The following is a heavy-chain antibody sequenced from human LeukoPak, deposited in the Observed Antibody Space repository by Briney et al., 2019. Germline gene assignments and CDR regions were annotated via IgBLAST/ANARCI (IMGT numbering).Heavy chain of an antibody. Sequence: SETLSLTCTVSGGSISSYYWSWIRQPPGKGLEWIGYIYYSGSTNYSPSLKGRVTISVDTSKNQFSLKLSSVTAADTAVYYCARKGLTGGLDYWGQGTLVTVSS. J-gene: IGHJ4*02. CDR3: ARKGLTGGLDY. CDR2: IYYSGST. CDR1: GGSISSYY. V-gene: IGHV4-59*01. D-gene: IGHD2-8*02.